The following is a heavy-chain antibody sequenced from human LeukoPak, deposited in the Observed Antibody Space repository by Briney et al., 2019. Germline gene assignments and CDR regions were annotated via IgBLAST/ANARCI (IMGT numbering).Heavy chain of an antibody. V-gene: IGHV4-4*07. CDR3: AREYDSSGYYPVHDY. D-gene: IGHD3-22*01. CDR1: GGSISSYY. J-gene: IGHJ4*02. CDR2: IYTSGST. Sequence: PSETLSLICTVSGGSISSYYWSWIRQPAGKGLEWIGRIYTSGSTNYNPSLKSRVTMSVDTSKNQFSLKLSSVTAADTAVYYCAREYDSSGYYPVHDYWGQGTLVTVSS.